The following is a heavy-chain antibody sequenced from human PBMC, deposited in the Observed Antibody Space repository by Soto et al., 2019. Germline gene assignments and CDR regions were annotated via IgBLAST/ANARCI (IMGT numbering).Heavy chain of an antibody. V-gene: IGHV1-2*04. CDR2: INPNSGGT. CDR3: ARGGPLTRGNSPYYYYYGMDV. J-gene: IGHJ6*02. Sequence: GASVKVSCKASGYTFTGYYMHWVRQAPGQGLEWMGWINPNSGGTNYAQKFQGWVTMTRDTSISTAYMELSRLRSDDTAVYYCARGGPLTRGNSPYYYYYGMDVWGQGTTVTVSS. CDR1: GYTFTGYY. D-gene: IGHD2-21*02.